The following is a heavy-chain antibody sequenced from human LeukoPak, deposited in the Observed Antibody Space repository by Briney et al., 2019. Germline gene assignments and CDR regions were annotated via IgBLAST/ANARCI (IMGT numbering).Heavy chain of an antibody. J-gene: IGHJ4*02. D-gene: IGHD3-22*01. CDR3: AKDLNYYDSSGYCFDY. V-gene: IGHV3-9*01. CDR2: ISWNSGVM. CDR1: GFTFHDFA. Sequence: GGSLRLSCAASGFTFHDFAMHWVRQAPGKGLEWVSTISWNSGVMAYADSVKGRFTISRDNSKNTLYLQMNSLRAEDTAVYYCAKDLNYYDSSGYCFDYWGQGTLVTVSS.